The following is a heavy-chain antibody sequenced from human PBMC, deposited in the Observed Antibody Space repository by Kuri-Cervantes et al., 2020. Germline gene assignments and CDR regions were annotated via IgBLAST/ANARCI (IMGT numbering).Heavy chain of an antibody. Sequence: SETLSLTCAVSGYSISSGYYWGWIRQPPGKGLEWIGSISQSGNTFYNPSLKSRVTVSVDTSKNQFSLKLTSVTAPDTAVYYCARLGYGDLFNSDYWGQGTLVTVSS. J-gene: IGHJ4*02. D-gene: IGHD5-12*01. CDR3: ARLGYGDLFNSDY. V-gene: IGHV4-38-2*01. CDR2: ISQSGNT. CDR1: GYSISSGYY.